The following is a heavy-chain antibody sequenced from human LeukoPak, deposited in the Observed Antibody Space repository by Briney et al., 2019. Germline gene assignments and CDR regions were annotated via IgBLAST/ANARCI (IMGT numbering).Heavy chain of an antibody. CDR3: ARDPVIVLMVYAIRKGNWFDP. V-gene: IGHV3-30*01. Sequence: GGSLRLSCAASGFTFSSYAMHWVRQAPGKGLEWVAVISYDGSNKYYADSVKGRFTISRDNSKNTLYLQMNSLRAEDTAVYYCARDPVIVLMVYAIRKGNWFDPWAREPWSPSPQ. D-gene: IGHD2-8*01. J-gene: IGHJ5*02. CDR1: GFTFSSYA. CDR2: ISYDGSNK.